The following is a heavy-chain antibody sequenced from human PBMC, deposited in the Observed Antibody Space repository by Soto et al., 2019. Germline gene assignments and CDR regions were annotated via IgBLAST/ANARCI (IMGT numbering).Heavy chain of an antibody. CDR1: GYTFTNSG. D-gene: IGHD6-13*01. Sequence: QVQLVQSGAEVKKPGASVKVSCKASGYTFTNSGLSWVRQAPGQGLEWMGWISAYNGNTNYAQRPQGRVTMTTDTSTSTAYMEMRSLRSDDTAVYYCATMYGNSWTVAGSWGQGTLVTVSS. V-gene: IGHV1-18*01. CDR2: ISAYNGNT. CDR3: ATMYGNSWTVAGS. J-gene: IGHJ4*02.